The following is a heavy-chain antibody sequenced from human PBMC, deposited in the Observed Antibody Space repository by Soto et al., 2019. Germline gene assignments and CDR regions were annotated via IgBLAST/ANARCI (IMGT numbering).Heavy chain of an antibody. J-gene: IGHJ4*02. V-gene: IGHV4-38-2*02. Sequence: SETLSLTGSGCGYLISSGYYWGWVRQTPGKGLEWLGSIDYSVKTYKNPSLKSRVSASVDLSQNQFSLNLRSVTAADTAVYFCARDLSSGYDYYYFDYLGQGTLVTVSS. CDR2: IDYSVKT. CDR1: GYLISSGYY. D-gene: IGHD3-22*01. CDR3: ARDLSSGYDYYYFDY.